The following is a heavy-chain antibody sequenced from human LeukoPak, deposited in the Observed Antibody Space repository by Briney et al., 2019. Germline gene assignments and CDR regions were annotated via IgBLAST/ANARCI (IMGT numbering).Heavy chain of an antibody. V-gene: IGHV3-30-3*01. J-gene: IGHJ6*02. CDR3: VRDYQFIQEV. Sequence: NPGGSLRLSCAASGFTFSSYAMHWVRQAPGKGLEWVAVISYDGSNKYYADSVKGRFTISGDNSKNTLYLQMDILRVEDTALYFCVRDYQFIQEVWGQGTTVTVSS. CDR1: GFTFSSYA. CDR2: ISYDGSNK. D-gene: IGHD2-2*01.